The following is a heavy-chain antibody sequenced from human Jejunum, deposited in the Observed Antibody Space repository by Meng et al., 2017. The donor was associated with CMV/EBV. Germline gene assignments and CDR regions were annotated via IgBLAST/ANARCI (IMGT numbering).Heavy chain of an antibody. CDR2: MNPNRGTT. CDR3: ATGVADFEY. D-gene: IGHD6-19*01. V-gene: IGHV1-8*01. CDR1: GYSFTSYD. Sequence: QGQLVQAGADVKKPGASVKVSCKASGYSFTSYDINWVRQGTGQGLEWMGWMNPNRGTTGYAQKFQGRVTMTRNISKSTAYMDLSSLRSEDTAVYYCATGVADFEYWGQGTLVTVFS. J-gene: IGHJ4*02.